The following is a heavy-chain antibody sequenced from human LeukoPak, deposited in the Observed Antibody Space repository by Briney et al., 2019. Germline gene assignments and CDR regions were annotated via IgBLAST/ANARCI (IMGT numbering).Heavy chain of an antibody. CDR1: GYTFTSYR. V-gene: IGHV1-18*01. CDR2: ISAYNGNT. J-gene: IGHJ6*02. D-gene: IGHD3-10*01. Sequence: GASVKVSCKASGYTFTSYRISWVRQAPGQGLEWMGWISAYNGNTNYAQKLQGRVTMTTDTSTSTAYMELRSLRSDDTAVYYCARVRGSGRQTWSGMDVWGQGTTVTVSS. CDR3: ARVRGSGRQTWSGMDV.